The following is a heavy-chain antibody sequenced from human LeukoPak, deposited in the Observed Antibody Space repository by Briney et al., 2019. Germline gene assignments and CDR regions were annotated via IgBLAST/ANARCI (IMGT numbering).Heavy chain of an antibody. CDR2: IYYSGST. J-gene: IGHJ4*02. CDR1: GGSISSYY. CDR3: GGMVRGVPTYFDY. D-gene: IGHD3-10*01. Sequence: SGTLSLTCTVSGGSISSYYWSWIRQPPGKGLEWIGYIYYSGSTNYNPSLKSRVTISVDTSKNQFSLKLSSVTAADTAVYYCGGMVRGVPTYFDYWGQGTLVTVSS. V-gene: IGHV4-59*01.